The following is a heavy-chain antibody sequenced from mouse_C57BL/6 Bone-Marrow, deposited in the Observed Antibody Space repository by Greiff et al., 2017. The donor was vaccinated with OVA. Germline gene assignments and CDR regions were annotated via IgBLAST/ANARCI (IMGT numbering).Heavy chain of an antibody. CDR1: GYTFTSYW. J-gene: IGHJ1*03. V-gene: IGHV1-5*01. Sequence: EVQVVESGTVLARPGASVKMSCKTSGYTFTSYWMHWVKQRPGQGLEWIGAIYPGNSDTSYNQKFKGKAKLTAVTSASTAYMELSSLTNEDSAVYYCTRDLLWLRRGYWYFDVWGTGTTVTVSS. CDR3: TRDLLWLRRGYWYFDV. CDR2: IYPGNSDT. D-gene: IGHD2-2*01.